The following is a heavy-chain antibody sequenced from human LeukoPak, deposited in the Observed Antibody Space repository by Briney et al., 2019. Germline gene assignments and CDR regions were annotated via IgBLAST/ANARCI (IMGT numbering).Heavy chain of an antibody. Sequence: ASVKVSCKASGYTFTSYDINWVRQAPGQGLEWMGWMNPNSGNTGYAQKFQGRVTMTRNTSISTAYMELSSLRSEDTAVYYCAINRDSSGLGYFDYWGQGTLVTVSS. CDR3: AINRDSSGLGYFDY. D-gene: IGHD3-22*01. V-gene: IGHV1-8*01. CDR1: GYTFTSYD. CDR2: MNPNSGNT. J-gene: IGHJ4*02.